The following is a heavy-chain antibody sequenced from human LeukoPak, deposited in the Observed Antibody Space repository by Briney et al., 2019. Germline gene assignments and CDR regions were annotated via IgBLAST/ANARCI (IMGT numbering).Heavy chain of an antibody. Sequence: GGSLRLSCAASGFTFSTYAANWVRQPPGKGLEWVSTISGSGDSTYYADSVKGRFTISRDNSKNTLYLQMNSLRAEDTAVYYCARDLDFDYWGQGTLVTVSS. CDR3: ARDLDFDY. J-gene: IGHJ4*02. CDR1: GFTFSTYA. V-gene: IGHV3-23*01. CDR2: ISGSGDST.